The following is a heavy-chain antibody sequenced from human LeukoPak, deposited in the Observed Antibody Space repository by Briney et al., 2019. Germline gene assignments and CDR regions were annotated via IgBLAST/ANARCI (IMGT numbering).Heavy chain of an antibody. D-gene: IGHD2/OR15-2a*01. J-gene: IGHJ4*02. CDR1: GNYW. Sequence: PGGSLRLSCVASGNYWMHWVRQAPGKGLVWVSHINSDGSWTSYADSVKGLFTISKDNAKNTVYLQMNSLRAEDTAVYYCVSFYETYWGRGTLVTVSS. CDR3: VSFYETY. CDR2: INSDGSWT. V-gene: IGHV3-74*01.